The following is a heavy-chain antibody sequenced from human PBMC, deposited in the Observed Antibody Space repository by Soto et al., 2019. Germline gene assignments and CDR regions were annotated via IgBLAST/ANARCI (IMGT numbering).Heavy chain of an antibody. CDR1: GLTISNYG. CDR3: ATTRVGPCSSSICFSGIFDGMDV. V-gene: IGHV3-30-3*01. D-gene: IGHD2-2*01. J-gene: IGHJ6*02. CDR2: ISYDGTIT. Sequence: PVGSLRLSCAASGLTISNYGMHWVRQAPGKGLEWVAVISYDGTITYYADSVKGRFTISRDNSKNTLYLQMNSLRTEDTAVYYCATTRVGPCSSSICFSGIFDGMDVWGQGTTVTVSS.